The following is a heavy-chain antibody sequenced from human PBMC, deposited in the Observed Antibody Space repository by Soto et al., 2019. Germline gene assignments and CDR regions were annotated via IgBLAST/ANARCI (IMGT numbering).Heavy chain of an antibody. Sequence: ASVKVSCKASTETFNNYGIAWVRQAPGQGLEWMGWISTYNGNTNTYHKKRFQGRFTMTSDSASNTAYMELRRLAPDGTAVYYWARGEQKNVYTAIGPWGQGTLVTVSS. D-gene: IGHD1-1*01. CDR3: ARGEQKNVYTAIGP. V-gene: IGHV1-18*04. J-gene: IGHJ5*02. CDR1: TETFNNYG. CDR2: ISTYNGNTNT.